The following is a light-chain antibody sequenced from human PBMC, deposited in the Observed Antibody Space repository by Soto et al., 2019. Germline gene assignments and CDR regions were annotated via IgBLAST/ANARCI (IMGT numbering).Light chain of an antibody. V-gene: IGLV2-8*01. Sequence: QSALTQHPSASGSPGQSVAISCTGTSSDVCGYNYVSWYQQHPGKAPKLMIYEVNKRPSGVPDRFSGSKSGNTASLTVSGLQAEDEADYYCSSYAGSSNGFGTGTKVTVL. CDR2: EVN. J-gene: IGLJ1*01. CDR3: SSYAGSSNG. CDR1: SSDVCGYNY.